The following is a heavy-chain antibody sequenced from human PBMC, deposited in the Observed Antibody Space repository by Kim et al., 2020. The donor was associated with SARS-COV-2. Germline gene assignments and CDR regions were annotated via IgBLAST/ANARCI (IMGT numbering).Heavy chain of an antibody. D-gene: IGHD6-6*01. CDR2: ISWDGGST. Sequence: GGSLRLSCAASGFTFDDYTMHWVRQAPGKGLEWVSLISWDGGSTYYADSVKGRFTISRDNSKNSLYLQMNSLRTEDTALYYCAKDIVAARPGIYYYYGMDVWGQGTTVTVSS. J-gene: IGHJ6*02. V-gene: IGHV3-43*01. CDR1: GFTFDDYT. CDR3: AKDIVAARPGIYYYYGMDV.